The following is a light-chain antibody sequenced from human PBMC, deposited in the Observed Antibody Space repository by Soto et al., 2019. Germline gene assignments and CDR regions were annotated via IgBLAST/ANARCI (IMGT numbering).Light chain of an antibody. CDR2: DAY. V-gene: IGKV1-33*01. J-gene: IGKJ5*01. Sequence: DLQMTQSPSSLSASVGDRVTITCQASQDITNYLNWYQQKPGKPPKLLINDAYNLETGVPSRFSGSGSGTHFSFTINSLQPEDFETYYCQQYDDLPITFGLGTRLDIK. CDR3: QQYDDLPIT. CDR1: QDITNY.